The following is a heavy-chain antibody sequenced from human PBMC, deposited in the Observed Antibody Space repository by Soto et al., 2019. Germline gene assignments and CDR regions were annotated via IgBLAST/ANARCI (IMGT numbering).Heavy chain of an antibody. CDR3: ARDGLREVVVITSYYYYGRDV. D-gene: IGHD3-22*01. CDR2: ISAYNGNT. CDR1: GYTFTSYG. J-gene: IGHJ6*02. V-gene: IGHV1-18*01. Sequence: ASVKVSCKASGYTFTSYGISWVRQAPGQGLEWMGWISAYNGNTNYAQKLQGRVTMTTDTSTSTAYMELRSLRSDDTAVYYCARDGLREVVVITSYYYYGRDVWGQGTTVTAP.